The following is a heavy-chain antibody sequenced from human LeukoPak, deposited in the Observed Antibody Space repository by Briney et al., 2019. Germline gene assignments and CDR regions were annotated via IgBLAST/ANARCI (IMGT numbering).Heavy chain of an antibody. Sequence: PGGSLRLSCSASGITFSSYAMHWVRQAPGKGLEYVSAISTSGGTTYYAHSVKGRFTISRDNSKNTLYLQMSSLRPEDTAVYYCVKGGVTIIRGVIFDYWGQGTLVIVSS. CDR3: VKGGVTIIRGVIFDY. D-gene: IGHD3-10*01. V-gene: IGHV3-64D*06. CDR1: GITFSSYA. J-gene: IGHJ4*02. CDR2: ISTSGGTT.